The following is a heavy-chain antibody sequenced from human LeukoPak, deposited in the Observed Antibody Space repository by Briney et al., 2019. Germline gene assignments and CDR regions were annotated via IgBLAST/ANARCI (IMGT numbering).Heavy chain of an antibody. D-gene: IGHD2-8*02. J-gene: IGHJ4*02. Sequence: GGSLRLSCEVSGFTFSTFAMIWVRQPPGKGLEWVSSIFPSGGEIHYADSVRGRFTISRDNSKSTLSLQMNSLRAEDTAIYYCATYRQVLLPFESWGQGTLVTVSS. CDR1: GFTFSTFA. CDR2: IFPSGGEI. CDR3: ATYRQVLLPFES. V-gene: IGHV3-23*01.